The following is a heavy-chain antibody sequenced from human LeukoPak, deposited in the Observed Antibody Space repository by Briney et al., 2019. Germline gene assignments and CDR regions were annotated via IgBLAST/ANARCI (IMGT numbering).Heavy chain of an antibody. Sequence: PGGSLRLSCAASGFTFSSYSMNWVRQAPGKGLEWVSYISSSSSTIYYADSVKGRFTISRDNAKNSLYLQMNSLRAEDTAVYYCAREVPGGDYGFGYWGQGTLVTVSS. CDR1: GFTFSSYS. CDR2: ISSSSSTI. V-gene: IGHV3-48*01. J-gene: IGHJ4*02. CDR3: AREVPGGDYGFGY. D-gene: IGHD4-17*01.